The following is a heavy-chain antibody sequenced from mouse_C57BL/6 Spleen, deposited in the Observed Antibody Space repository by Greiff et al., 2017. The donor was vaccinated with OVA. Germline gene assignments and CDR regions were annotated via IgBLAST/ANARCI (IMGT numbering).Heavy chain of an antibody. D-gene: IGHD4-1*01. Sequence: QVQLQQPGAELVMPGASVKLSCKASGYTFTSYWMHWVKQRPGQGLEWIGEIDPSDSYTNYNQKFKGKATLTVDKSSSTAYMQLSSLTSEDSAVDDCARGTGTDFDYWGQGTTLTVSS. CDR2: IDPSDSYT. J-gene: IGHJ2*01. V-gene: IGHV1-69*01. CDR3: ARGTGTDFDY. CDR1: GYTFTSYW.